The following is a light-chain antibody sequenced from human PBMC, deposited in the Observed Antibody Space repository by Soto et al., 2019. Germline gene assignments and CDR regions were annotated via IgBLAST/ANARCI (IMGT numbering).Light chain of an antibody. J-gene: IGKJ1*01. CDR1: QSISSW. Sequence: DIQMTQSPSTLSASVGDRVTITCRASQSISSWLAWYQQKPGKAPKLLIYKASSLEIGDPSRFSGSGSGTDFTLTISSLQPDDFATYYCQQYHDYPWTFGQGTQVEMK. CDR3: QQYHDYPWT. CDR2: KAS. V-gene: IGKV1-5*03.